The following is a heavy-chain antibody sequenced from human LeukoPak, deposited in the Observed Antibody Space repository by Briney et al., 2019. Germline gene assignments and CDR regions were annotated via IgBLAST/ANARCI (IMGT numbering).Heavy chain of an antibody. V-gene: IGHV1-69*06. CDR3: ARVMDIVVVPAATGLFDY. J-gene: IGHJ4*02. Sequence: SVKVSCKASGGTFSSYAISWVRQAPGQGLEWMGGIIPIFGTANYAQKFQGRVTITADKSTSTAYMELSSLRSEDTAVYYCARVMDIVVVPAATGLFDYWGQGTLVTVSS. CDR1: GGTFSSYA. D-gene: IGHD2-2*03. CDR2: IIPIFGTA.